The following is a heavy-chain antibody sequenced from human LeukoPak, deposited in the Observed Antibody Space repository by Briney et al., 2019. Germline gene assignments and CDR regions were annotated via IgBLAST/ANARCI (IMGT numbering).Heavy chain of an antibody. V-gene: IGHV4-30-4*01. CDR2: IYYSGST. Sequence: PSETLSLTCTVSGGSISSGDYYWSWIRQPPGKGLEWIGYIYYSGSTYYNPSLKSRVTISVDTSKNQFSLKLSSVTAADTAVYYCARDRCRYCYSDNWGQGTLVTVSS. D-gene: IGHD2/OR15-2a*01. J-gene: IGHJ4*02. CDR3: ARDRCRYCYSDN. CDR1: GGSISSGDYY.